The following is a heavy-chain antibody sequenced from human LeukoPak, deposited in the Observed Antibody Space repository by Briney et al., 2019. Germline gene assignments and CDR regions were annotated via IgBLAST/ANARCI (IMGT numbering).Heavy chain of an antibody. CDR2: IYYSGST. CDR3: ARLLYSSSSDRFDY. CDR1: GGSISSSSYY. Sequence: SETLPLTCTVSGGSISSSSYYWGWIRQPPGKGLEWIGSIYYSGSTYYNPSLKSRVTISVDTSKNQFSLKLSSVTAADTAVYYCARLLYSSSSDRFDYWGQGTLVTVSS. V-gene: IGHV4-39*01. D-gene: IGHD6-6*01. J-gene: IGHJ4*02.